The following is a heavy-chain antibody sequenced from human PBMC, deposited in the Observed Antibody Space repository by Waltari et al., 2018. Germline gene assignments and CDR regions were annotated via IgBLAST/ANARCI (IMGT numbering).Heavy chain of an antibody. CDR1: GFTFDDYA. CDR2: ISWNSGSI. V-gene: IGHV3-9*01. D-gene: IGHD3-10*01. Sequence: EVQLVASGGGLVQPGRSLRLSCAASGFTFDDYAIHWVRQAPGKGLEWVSGISWNSGSIGYADSVKGRFTISRDNAKNSLYLQMNSLRAEDTALYYCAKDGDGSGSYYGYWGQGTLVTVSS. CDR3: AKDGDGSGSYYGY. J-gene: IGHJ4*02.